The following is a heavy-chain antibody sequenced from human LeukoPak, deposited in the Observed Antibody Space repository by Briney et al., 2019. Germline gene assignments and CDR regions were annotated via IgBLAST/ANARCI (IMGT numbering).Heavy chain of an antibody. CDR3: ASSYYYGSGSYRWSDP. V-gene: IGHV1-69*13. J-gene: IGHJ5*02. Sequence: ASVKVSCKASGGTFSSYATSWVRQAPGQGPEWMGGIILIFGTANYAQKCQRGVTGTADESTSTAYMEVSSLRSEDTAVYYCASSYYYGSGSYRWSDPWGQGTLVTVSS. D-gene: IGHD3-10*01. CDR1: GGTFSSYA. CDR2: IILIFGTA.